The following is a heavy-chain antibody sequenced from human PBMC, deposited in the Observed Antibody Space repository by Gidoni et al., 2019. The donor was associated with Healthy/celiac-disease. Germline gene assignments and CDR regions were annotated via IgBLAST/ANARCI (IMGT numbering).Heavy chain of an antibody. Sequence: EVQLVESGGGLVKPGGSLRLSCAASGFTFSSYSMNWVRQAPGKGLEWVSSISSSSSYIYYADSVKGRFTISRDNAKNSLYLQMNSLRAEDTAVYYCARARSSGYSFDYWGQGTLVTVSS. V-gene: IGHV3-21*01. CDR3: ARARSSGYSFDY. CDR2: ISSSSSYI. CDR1: GFTFSSYS. J-gene: IGHJ4*02. D-gene: IGHD3-22*01.